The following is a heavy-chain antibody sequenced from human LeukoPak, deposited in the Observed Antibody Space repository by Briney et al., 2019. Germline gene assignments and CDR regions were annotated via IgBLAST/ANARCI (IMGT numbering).Heavy chain of an antibody. CDR1: GDSIRNYH. CDR2: IHYNGNH. CDR3: ARVPIDSFAWVCVHS. V-gene: IGHV4-59*01. D-gene: IGHD3-9*01. J-gene: IGHJ4*02. Sequence: SETLSLTCSVSGDSIRNYHWTWIRQSPGKGLEWIGYIHYNGNHYYNPSLETRVTMSVDTSRNQFSLMLNSVTAADTAMYFCARVPIDSFAWVCVHSWGQGSLVTVSS.